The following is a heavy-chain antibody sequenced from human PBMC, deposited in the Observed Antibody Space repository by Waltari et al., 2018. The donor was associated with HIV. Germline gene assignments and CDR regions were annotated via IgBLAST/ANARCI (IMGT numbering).Heavy chain of an antibody. CDR3: ARVFCSGGSCYGDGRYGMDV. D-gene: IGHD2-15*01. V-gene: IGHV4-61*02. CDR1: GGTISSGSSS. CDR2: IYPSGST. Sequence: QVQLQESGQGLVKPLQTLSLTCTVSGGTISSGSSSWNWSRQPAGKGLEWIGRIYPSGSTNYNPSLKSRVTISVDTSKNQFSLKLSSVTAADTAVYYCARVFCSGGSCYGDGRYGMDVWGQGTTVTVSS. J-gene: IGHJ6*02.